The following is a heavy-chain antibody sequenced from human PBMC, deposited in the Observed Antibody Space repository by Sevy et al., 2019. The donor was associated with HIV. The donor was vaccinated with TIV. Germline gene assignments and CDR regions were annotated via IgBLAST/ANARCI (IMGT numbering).Heavy chain of an antibody. CDR1: GFTFSDSW. J-gene: IGHJ4*02. D-gene: IGHD2-15*01. Sequence: GGSLRLSCAASGFTFSDSWMTWVRQGPGKGLEWVANINQAGSDKYYVDSVRGRFTSSRDNAKNSLYLQMNSLGVEDTALYYCAGGGFLSRYWGQGSLVTVSS. V-gene: IGHV3-7*01. CDR2: INQAGSDK. CDR3: AGGGFLSRY.